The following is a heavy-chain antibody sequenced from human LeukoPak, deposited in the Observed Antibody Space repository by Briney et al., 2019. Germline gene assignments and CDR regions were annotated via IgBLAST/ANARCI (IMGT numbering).Heavy chain of an antibody. CDR3: ARSRSNAFYI. V-gene: IGHV1-2*02. CDR1: GYTFTGYY. D-gene: IGHD6-6*01. CDR2: INPNSGDT. J-gene: IGHJ3*02. Sequence: ASVKVSCKASGYTFTGYYIHWVRQAPGQGLEWMAWINPNSGDTNYAHKFQGRVTMTRDTSITTAYMELSRLRSDDTAVYYCARSRSNAFYIWGQGTMVTVSS.